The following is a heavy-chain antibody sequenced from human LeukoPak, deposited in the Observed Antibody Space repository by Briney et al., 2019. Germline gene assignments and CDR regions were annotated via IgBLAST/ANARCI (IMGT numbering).Heavy chain of an antibody. V-gene: IGHV1-2*02. J-gene: IGHJ4*02. CDR2: INPNSGGT. CDR1: GYTFTGYY. Sequence: GASVNVSCKASGYTFTGYYMHWVRQAPGQGLAWMGWINPNSGGTNYAQKFQGRVTMTRDTSISTAYMELSRLRSDDTAVYYCARVETIRGIAAAGPDFDYWGQGTLVTVSS. CDR3: ARVETIRGIAAAGPDFDY. D-gene: IGHD6-13*01.